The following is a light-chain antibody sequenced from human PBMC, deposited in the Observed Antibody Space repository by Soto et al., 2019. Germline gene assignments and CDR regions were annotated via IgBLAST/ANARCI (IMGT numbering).Light chain of an antibody. CDR1: QGISSY. CDR2: AAS. Sequence: DIQLTQSPSSLSASVGDRVTITCRASQGISSYLAWYQQKPGKAPKLLIYAASTLQSGVPSRFSGSGSGTDFTLTISSLQPEDFATYYCQQLNSNPPITFGQGTRLEIK. V-gene: IGKV1-9*01. J-gene: IGKJ5*01. CDR3: QQLNSNPPIT.